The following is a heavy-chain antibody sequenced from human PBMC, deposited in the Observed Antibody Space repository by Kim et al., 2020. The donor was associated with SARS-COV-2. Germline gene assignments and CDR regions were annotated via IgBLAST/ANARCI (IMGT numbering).Heavy chain of an antibody. D-gene: IGHD3-10*02. CDR1: GFTFTSYS. J-gene: IGHJ4*02. CDR3: VRESPDVFTTYASHWHFFPN. Sequence: GGSLRLSCAASGFTFTSYSMHWVRQAPGKGLVWVAQIKPDGTTATYADSVRGRFIVSRDNDKKVVFLEMTSLRHDDTAVYYCVRESPDVFTTYASHWHFFPNWGQGTLVTVSS. V-gene: IGHV3-74*03. CDR2: IKPDGTTA.